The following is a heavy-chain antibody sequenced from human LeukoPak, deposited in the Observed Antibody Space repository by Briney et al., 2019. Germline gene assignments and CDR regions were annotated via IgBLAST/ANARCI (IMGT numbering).Heavy chain of an antibody. CDR1: GGSISSSSYY. D-gene: IGHD6-19*01. J-gene: IGHJ5*02. Sequence: PETLSLTCTVSGGSISSSSYYWGWIRQPPGKGLEWIGSIYYSGSTYYNPSPKSRVTISVDTSKNQFSLKLSSVTAADTAVYYRARHWSHSSGWPTGAFDPWGQGTLVTVSS. CDR3: ARHWSHSSGWPTGAFDP. V-gene: IGHV4-39*01. CDR2: IYYSGST.